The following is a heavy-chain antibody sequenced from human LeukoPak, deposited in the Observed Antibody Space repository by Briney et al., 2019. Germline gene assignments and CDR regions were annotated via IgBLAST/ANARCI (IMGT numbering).Heavy chain of an antibody. CDR1: GGSFSGYY. CDR3: ATHVSEASWNY. CDR2: INHSGST. D-gene: IGHD3-10*01. J-gene: IGHJ4*02. V-gene: IGHV4-34*01. Sequence: SETLSLTCAVYGGSFSGYYWSWIRQPPGKGLEWIGEINHSGSTNYNPSLKSRVTISVDTSKNQFSLKLSSVTAADTAVYYCATHVSEASWNYWGQGTLVTVSS.